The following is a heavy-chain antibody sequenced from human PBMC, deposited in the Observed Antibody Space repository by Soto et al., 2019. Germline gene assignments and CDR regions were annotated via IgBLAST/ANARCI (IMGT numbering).Heavy chain of an antibody. J-gene: IGHJ4*02. D-gene: IGHD6-13*01. CDR1: GFTFSSYA. Sequence: EVQLLESGGGLVQPGGSLRLSCAASGFTFSSYAMTWVRRAPGKGLEWVSAISGSGNTTYYADSVKGRFTISRDSSKNTLYLQMNSLRAEDTAVYFCAKDLSSNRFPQYWGQGTLVTVSS. CDR3: AKDLSSNRFPQY. CDR2: ISGSGNTT. V-gene: IGHV3-23*01.